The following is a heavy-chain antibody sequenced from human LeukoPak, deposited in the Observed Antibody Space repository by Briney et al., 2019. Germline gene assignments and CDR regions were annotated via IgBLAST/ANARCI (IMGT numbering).Heavy chain of an antibody. CDR1: EFTFSTYS. Sequence: GGSLRLSCAASEFTFSTYSMNWVRQAPGKGLEWVSSISSGSTYIYYADSVKGRFTISRDNAKNSLYLQMNSLRAEDTAVYYCARDSFNWGYDYWGQGTLVTVSS. CDR2: ISSGSTYI. D-gene: IGHD7-27*01. V-gene: IGHV3-21*01. CDR3: ARDSFNWGYDY. J-gene: IGHJ4*02.